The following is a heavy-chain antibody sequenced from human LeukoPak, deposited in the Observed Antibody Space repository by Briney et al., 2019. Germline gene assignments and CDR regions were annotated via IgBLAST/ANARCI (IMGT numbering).Heavy chain of an antibody. Sequence: SETLSLTCTVSGDSISGYYWSWIRQPPGGGLEWIGYIHYTGTTNYNPSLERRVTISVDTSKNQFSLKLSSVTAADTAVYYCARHFTYYDYVWGSYRYYYFDYWGQGTLVTVSS. V-gene: IGHV4-59*08. CDR1: GDSISGYY. J-gene: IGHJ4*02. CDR2: IHYTGTT. D-gene: IGHD3-16*02. CDR3: ARHFTYYDYVWGSYRYYYFDY.